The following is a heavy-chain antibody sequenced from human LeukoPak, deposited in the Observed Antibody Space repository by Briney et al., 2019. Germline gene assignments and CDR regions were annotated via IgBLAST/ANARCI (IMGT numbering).Heavy chain of an antibody. CDR1: GFTFSSYA. J-gene: IGHJ4*02. D-gene: IGHD3-22*01. CDR3: ARVRNYYDSSGNIDY. CDR2: ISYDGSNK. Sequence: PGRSLRLSCAASGFTFSSYAMHWVRQAPGKGLEWVAVISYDGSNKYYADSVKGRFTISRDNSKNTLYLQMNSLRAEDTAVYYCARVRNYYDSSGNIDYWGQGTLVTVSS. V-gene: IGHV3-30*01.